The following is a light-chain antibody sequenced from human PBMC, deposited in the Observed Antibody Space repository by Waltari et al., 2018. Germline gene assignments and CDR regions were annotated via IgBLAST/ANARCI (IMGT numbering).Light chain of an antibody. CDR2: DNS. CDR1: SSNIGAGYD. V-gene: IGLV1-40*01. Sequence: QSVLTQPPSVSGAPGQRVTISCTGSSSNIGAGYDVHGYQQLPGTAPNLLIYDNSHRPSGVPDRFSGSKSGTSASLAITGLQAEDEADYYCQSYDSSLSRVFGTGTKVIVL. CDR3: QSYDSSLSRV. J-gene: IGLJ1*01.